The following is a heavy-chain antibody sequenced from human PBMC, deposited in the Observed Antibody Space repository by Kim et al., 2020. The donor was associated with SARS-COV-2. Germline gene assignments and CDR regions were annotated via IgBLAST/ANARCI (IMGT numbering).Heavy chain of an antibody. D-gene: IGHD3-10*01. CDR1: KFTFSAHS. Sequence: GGSLRLSCAASKFTFSAHSMNWVRQAPGKGLEWVAYISSSSDMKYYADSVKGRFTISRDNAKNSLYLQMNSLRDEDTAVYFCATDPWLGEIDVHYWGQGTLVTVSS. J-gene: IGHJ4*02. CDR3: ATDPWLGEIDVHY. CDR2: ISSSSDMK. V-gene: IGHV3-48*02.